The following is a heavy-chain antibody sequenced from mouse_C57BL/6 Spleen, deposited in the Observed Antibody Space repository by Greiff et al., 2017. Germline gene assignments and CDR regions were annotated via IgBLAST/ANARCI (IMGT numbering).Heavy chain of an antibody. CDR1: GYTFTSYW. D-gene: IGHD1-1*01. CDR3: ARSPYDYDWYFDV. Sequence: QVQLQQPGAELVRPGSSVKLSCKASGYTFTSYWMHWVKQRPIQGLEWIGHIDPSDSETPSNQKFKDKATLTVDKSSSTAYMQLSSLTSEDSAVYDCARSPYDYDWYFDVWGTGTTVTVAS. CDR2: IDPSDSET. V-gene: IGHV1-52*01. J-gene: IGHJ1*03.